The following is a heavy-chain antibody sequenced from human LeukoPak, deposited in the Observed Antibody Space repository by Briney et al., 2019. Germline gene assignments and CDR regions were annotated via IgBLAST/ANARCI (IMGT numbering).Heavy chain of an antibody. D-gene: IGHD2-15*01. CDR2: ISRTGDTT. Sequence: GGSLSLSCAASGFTFSTYVMTWVRQAPGKGLEWVSSISRTGDTTYYADSVKGRFTISRDNSKNTLCLQMNSLRGDDTAIYYCAKLVGATMTSDYWGQGILVTVSS. CDR3: AKLVGATMTSDY. V-gene: IGHV3-23*01. CDR1: GFTFSTYV. J-gene: IGHJ4*02.